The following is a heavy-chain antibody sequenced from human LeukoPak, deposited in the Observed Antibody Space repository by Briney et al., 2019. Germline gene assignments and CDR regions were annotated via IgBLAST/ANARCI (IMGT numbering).Heavy chain of an antibody. Sequence: SETLSLTCTVSGGSISSGDYYWSWIRQPPGKGLEWIGYIYYSGSTYYNPSLKGRVTISVDTSKNQFSLKLSSVTAADTAVYYCAGSLDYGGNPALDYWGQGTLVTVSS. CDR2: IYYSGST. CDR1: GGSISSGDYY. J-gene: IGHJ4*02. D-gene: IGHD4-23*01. CDR3: AGSLDYGGNPALDY. V-gene: IGHV4-30-4*08.